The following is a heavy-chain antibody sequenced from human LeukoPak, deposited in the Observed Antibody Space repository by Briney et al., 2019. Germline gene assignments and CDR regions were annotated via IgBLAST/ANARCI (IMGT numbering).Heavy chain of an antibody. J-gene: IGHJ4*02. CDR1: GYRFTSYG. CDR3: AREYCSTTRCYMADY. Sequence: ATVKVSCKASGYRFTSYGISWVRQAPGQGLEWMGWISGYNGNTNYAQKLQGRVTMTTDTSTSTAYMELRSLRSDDTAVYYCAREYCSTTRCYMADYWGQGTLVTVPT. CDR2: ISGYNGNT. V-gene: IGHV1-18*01. D-gene: IGHD2-2*01.